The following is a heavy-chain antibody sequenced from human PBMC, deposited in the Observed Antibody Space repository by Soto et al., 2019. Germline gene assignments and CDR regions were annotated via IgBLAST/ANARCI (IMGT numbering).Heavy chain of an antibody. CDR1: GFTFSSYS. CDR2: ISSSSSYI. V-gene: IGHV3-21*01. Sequence: GGSLRLSCAASGFTFSSYSMNWVRQAPGKGLEWVSSISSSSSYIYYADSVKGRFTITRDNAKNSLYLQMNSLRAEDTAVYYCARAGRVDTEKHDAFDIWGQGTMVTVSS. J-gene: IGHJ3*02. D-gene: IGHD5-18*01. CDR3: ARAGRVDTEKHDAFDI.